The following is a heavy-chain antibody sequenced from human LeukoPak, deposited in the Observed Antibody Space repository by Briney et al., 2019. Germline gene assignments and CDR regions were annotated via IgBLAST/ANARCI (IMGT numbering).Heavy chain of an antibody. D-gene: IGHD3-10*01. V-gene: IGHV3-23*01. CDR3: ARNSGGRRYYFTE. Sequence: GGSLRLSCAASGFTFSSYWITWVRQAPGKGLEWVSAISGSGGSTYYADSVKGRFTISRDKSKNTLYLQMNSLRAEDTAVYYCARNSGGRRYYFTEWGQGTLVTVSS. CDR1: GFTFSSYW. J-gene: IGHJ4*02. CDR2: ISGSGGST.